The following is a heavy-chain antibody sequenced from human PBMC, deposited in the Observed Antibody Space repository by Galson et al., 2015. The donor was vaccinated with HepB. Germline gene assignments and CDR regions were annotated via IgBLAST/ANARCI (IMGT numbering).Heavy chain of an antibody. CDR2: MSASGGT. D-gene: IGHD3-10*01. Sequence: SLRLSCAASGFIFSSYAMTWVRRAPGKGLEWVSSMSASGGTYYAHSVKGRFTFSRDTSKNTLYLQMNSLTAEDTALYHFARGGGDYYYYGMDVWGQGTTVTVSS. J-gene: IGHJ6*02. CDR1: GFIFSSYA. V-gene: IGHV3-23*01. CDR3: ARGGGDYYYYGMDV.